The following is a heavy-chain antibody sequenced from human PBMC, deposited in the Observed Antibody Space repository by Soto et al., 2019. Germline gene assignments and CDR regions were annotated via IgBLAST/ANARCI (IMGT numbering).Heavy chain of an antibody. J-gene: IGHJ4*02. D-gene: IGHD5-18*01. CDR3: ARDRSYGPDRGGY. V-gene: IGHV3-21*01. Sequence: EVQLVESGGGLVKPGGSLRLSCAASGFTFSSYSMNWVRQAPGKGLEWVSSISSSSSYIYYADSVKGRFTISRDNAKNSLYLQMNSLRAEDTAVYYCARDRSYGPDRGGYWGQGTLVTVSS. CDR1: GFTFSSYS. CDR2: ISSSSSYI.